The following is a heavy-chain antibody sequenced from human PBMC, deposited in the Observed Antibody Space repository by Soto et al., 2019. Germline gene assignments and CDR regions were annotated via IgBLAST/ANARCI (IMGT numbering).Heavy chain of an antibody. J-gene: IGHJ4*02. CDR2: IWYDGSNK. V-gene: IGHV3-33*01. CDR1: GFTFSSYG. Sequence: QVQLVESGGGVVQPGRSLRLSCEASGFTFSSYGMHWVRQAPGKGLEWVAVIWYDGSNKYYADSVKGRFTISRDNSKNTLYLQMNSLRAEDTAVYYCARGDSGSFVYWGQGTLVTVSS. CDR3: ARGDSGSFVY. D-gene: IGHD1-26*01.